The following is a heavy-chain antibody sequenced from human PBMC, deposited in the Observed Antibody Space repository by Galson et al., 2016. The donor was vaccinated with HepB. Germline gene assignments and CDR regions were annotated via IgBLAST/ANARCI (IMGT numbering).Heavy chain of an antibody. CDR2: TYYRSKWYS. J-gene: IGHJ4*02. CDR3: ARDAKSVDSSGSNLDY. V-gene: IGHV6-1*01. Sequence: QSPSRGLEWLGRTYYRSKWYSDYAVSLKSRISINPDTSKNQFSLQLNSVTPEDTAVYYCARDAKSVDSSGSNLDYWGQGTLVTVSS. D-gene: IGHD3-22*01.